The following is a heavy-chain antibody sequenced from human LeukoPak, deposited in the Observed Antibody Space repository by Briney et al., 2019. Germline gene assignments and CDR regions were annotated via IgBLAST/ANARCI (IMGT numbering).Heavy chain of an antibody. Sequence: PSGTLSLTCAVSGGSISSSNWWSWARQPPGKGLEWIGEIYHSGSTNYNPSLKSRVTISVDKSKNQFSLKLSSVTAADTAVYYCASSNILTGYYLNWFDPWGQGTLVTVSS. D-gene: IGHD3-9*01. CDR3: ASSNILTGYYLNWFDP. J-gene: IGHJ5*02. CDR1: GGSISSSNW. V-gene: IGHV4-4*02. CDR2: IYHSGST.